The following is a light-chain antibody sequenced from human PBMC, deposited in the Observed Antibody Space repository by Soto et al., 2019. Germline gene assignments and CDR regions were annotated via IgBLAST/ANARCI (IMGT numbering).Light chain of an antibody. CDR1: QSVSSY. V-gene: IGKV3-11*01. J-gene: IGKJ2*01. CDR2: DAS. Sequence: EIVLTQSPATLSLSPGERATLSCRASQSVSSYLAWYQQKPGQAPRLLIYDASIRATGIPARFSGSGSGTDFTLTISSLEPEDFSVYYCQQPYTFGQGTKLEIK. CDR3: QQPYT.